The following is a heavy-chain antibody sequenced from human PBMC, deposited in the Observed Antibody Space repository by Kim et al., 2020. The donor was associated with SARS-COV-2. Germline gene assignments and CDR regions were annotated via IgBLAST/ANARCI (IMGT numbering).Heavy chain of an antibody. J-gene: IGHJ4*02. D-gene: IGHD2-21*02. CDR3: AREVVTAIPYFDY. V-gene: IGHV3-74*01. Sequence: YAESVKGRFTISRDNAKNTLYLQMNSLRAEDTAVYYCAREVVTAIPYFDYWGQGTLVTVSS.